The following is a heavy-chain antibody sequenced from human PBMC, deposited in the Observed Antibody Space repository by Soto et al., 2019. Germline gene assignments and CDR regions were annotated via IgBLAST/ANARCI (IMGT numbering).Heavy chain of an antibody. CDR2: IYWDDDK. CDR3: AHKGGGDRILDY. D-gene: IGHD3-16*01. V-gene: IGHV2-5*02. CDR1: GFSLSTRGVG. Sequence: QITLKESGPTLVKPTQTLTLTCTFSGFSLSTRGVGVGWIRQPPGKALEWLAIIYWDDDKRYSPSLKSRLTITKDTSKNPVVLKMTNMDPVDTATYYWAHKGGGDRILDYWGQGTLVTVSS. J-gene: IGHJ4*02.